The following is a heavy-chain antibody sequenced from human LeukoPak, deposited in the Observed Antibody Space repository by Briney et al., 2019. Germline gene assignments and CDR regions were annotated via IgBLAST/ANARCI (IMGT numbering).Heavy chain of an antibody. J-gene: IGHJ6*03. CDR2: VYYSGST. D-gene: IGHD3-9*01. V-gene: IGHV4-59*01. Sequence: TSETLSLTCTVSGGSISNYYWSWIRQPPGKGLDWIGYVYYSGSTNYNPSLKSRVTISVDTSKNQFSLKLSSVTAADTAVYYCARGTSYYDILTGPIIEYYYYYMDVWGKGTTVTVSS. CDR1: GGSISNYY. CDR3: ARGTSYYDILTGPIIEYYYYYMDV.